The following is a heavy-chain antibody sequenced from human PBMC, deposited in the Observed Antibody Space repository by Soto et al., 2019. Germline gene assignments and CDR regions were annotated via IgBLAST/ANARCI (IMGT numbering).Heavy chain of an antibody. D-gene: IGHD6-13*01. CDR1: GFSLSNARMG. Sequence: GPTLVNPTETLTLTCTVSGFSLSNARMGVSWIRQPPGKALEWLAHIFSNDEKSYSTSLKSRLTISKDTSKSQVVLTMTNMDPVDTATYYCARMAAAGNGWFDPWGQGTLVTVSS. J-gene: IGHJ5*02. CDR2: IFSNDEK. V-gene: IGHV2-26*01. CDR3: ARMAAAGNGWFDP.